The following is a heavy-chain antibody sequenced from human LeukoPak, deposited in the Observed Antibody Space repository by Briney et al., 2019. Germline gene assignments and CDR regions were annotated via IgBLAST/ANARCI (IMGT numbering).Heavy chain of an antibody. CDR3: ARGIRKRGSGSSISEYYFDY. J-gene: IGHJ4*02. CDR2: MNPNSGNT. V-gene: IGHV1-8*01. Sequence: ASVKVSCKASGYTFTSYDINWVRQATGQGLEWMGWMNPNSGNTGYAQKFQGRVTMPRNTSISTAYMELSSLRSEDTAVYYCARGIRKRGSGSSISEYYFDYWGQGTLVTVSS. D-gene: IGHD3-10*01. CDR1: GYTFTSYD.